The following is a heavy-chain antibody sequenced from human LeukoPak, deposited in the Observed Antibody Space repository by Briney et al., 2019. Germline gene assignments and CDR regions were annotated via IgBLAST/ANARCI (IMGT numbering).Heavy chain of an antibody. J-gene: IGHJ4*02. V-gene: IGHV3-21*01. CDR2: ISSSSSYI. D-gene: IGHD2-15*01. Sequence: GGSLRLSCAASGFTFSSYSMNWVRQAPGKGLEWVSSISSSSSYIYYADSVKGRFTISRDNAENSLYLQMNSLRAEDTAVYYCARGCSGGSCYSSTTPTVDYWGQGTLVTVSS. CDR1: GFTFSSYS. CDR3: ARGCSGGSCYSSTTPTVDY.